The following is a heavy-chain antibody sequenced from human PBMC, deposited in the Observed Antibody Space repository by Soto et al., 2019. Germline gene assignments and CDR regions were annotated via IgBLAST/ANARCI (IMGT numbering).Heavy chain of an antibody. CDR2: IYYSGST. J-gene: IGHJ4*02. V-gene: IGHV4-59*01. CDR1: GGSISSYY. Sequence: QVQLQESGPGLVKPSETLSLTCTVSGGSISSYYWSWIRQPPGKGLEWIGYIYYSGSTNYNPSLQNRVPIPVDTSKSQFSLKLSSVTAADTAEYSCARVGGDYDYWGQGTLVTV. CDR3: ARVGGDYDY. D-gene: IGHD2-21*02.